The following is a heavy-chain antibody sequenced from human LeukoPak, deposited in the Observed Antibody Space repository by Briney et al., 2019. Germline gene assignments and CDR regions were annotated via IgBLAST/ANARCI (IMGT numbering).Heavy chain of an antibody. J-gene: IGHJ4*02. Sequence: PGRSLRLSCAASGFTFSSYGMHWVRQAPGKGLEWVAVIWYDGSNKYYADSVKGRFTISRDNSKNTLYLQMNSLRAEDTAVYYCARDVPRYGRGWVLDYWGQGTLVTVSS. D-gene: IGHD2-2*01. CDR3: ARDVPRYGRGWVLDY. V-gene: IGHV3-33*01. CDR1: GFTFSSYG. CDR2: IWYDGSNK.